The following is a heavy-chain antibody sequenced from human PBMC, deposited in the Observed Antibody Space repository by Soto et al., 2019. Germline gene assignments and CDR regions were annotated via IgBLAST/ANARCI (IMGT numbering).Heavy chain of an antibody. V-gene: IGHV4-39*01. CDR2: ISYSGST. CDR1: GGSTSSSRYS. CDR3: AGPTPGLHS. J-gene: IGHJ5*01. Sequence: QPQLQETGPGLVKPSETLSLICSVSGGSTSSSRYSWGWIRQPPGKGLEWMGSISYSGSTYYNPSPERPVPLSVAQPTTPASLTLPSVPAPDTAMSFSAGPTPGLHSWGHAPLVTVSS.